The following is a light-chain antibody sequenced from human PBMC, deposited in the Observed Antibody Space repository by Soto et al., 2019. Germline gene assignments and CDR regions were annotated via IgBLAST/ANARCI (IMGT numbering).Light chain of an antibody. CDR1: QGISSY. V-gene: IGKV1-8*01. J-gene: IGKJ1*01. CDR2: AAS. CDR3: QEYYSYPGT. Sequence: AIRMTQSPSSFSASTGDGVTITCRASQGISSYLSWYQQKPGKAPKLLIYAASTLQSGVPSRFSCSGSGTAFTLTIICQQSEDFATYYCQEYYSYPGTFGQATNVDIK.